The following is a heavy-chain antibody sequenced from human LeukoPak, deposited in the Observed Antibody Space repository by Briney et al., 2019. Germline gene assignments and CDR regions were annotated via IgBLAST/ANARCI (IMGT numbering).Heavy chain of an antibody. D-gene: IGHD2-15*01. CDR1: GGSFSGYY. J-gene: IGHJ4*02. CDR2: INHSEST. CDR3: ASGTDSQDY. Sequence: SETLSLTCAVYGGSFSGYYWSGIRQPPGKGGDWIGGINHSESTNYNPSLKSRVTISVDTSKNQFSLKLSSVTAADTAVYYCASGTDSQDYWGQGTLVTVSS. V-gene: IGHV4-34*01.